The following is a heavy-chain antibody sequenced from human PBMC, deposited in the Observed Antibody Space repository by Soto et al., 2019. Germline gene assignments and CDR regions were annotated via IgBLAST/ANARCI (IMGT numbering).Heavy chain of an antibody. CDR3: TTDPGGAPTPGGRAGPQLPQLLRFGELTQRYYYYYMGV. V-gene: IGHV3-15*01. CDR1: GFTFSNAW. D-gene: IGHD3-10*01. Sequence: EVQLVESGGGLVKPGGSLRLSCAASGFTFSNAWMSWVRQAPGKGLEWVGRIKSKTDGGTTDYAAPVKGRFTISRDDSKNTLYLQMNSLKTEDTAVYYCTTDPGGAPTPGGRAGPQLPQLLRFGELTQRYYYYYMGVWGKGTTVTVSS. CDR2: IKSKTDGGTT. J-gene: IGHJ6*03.